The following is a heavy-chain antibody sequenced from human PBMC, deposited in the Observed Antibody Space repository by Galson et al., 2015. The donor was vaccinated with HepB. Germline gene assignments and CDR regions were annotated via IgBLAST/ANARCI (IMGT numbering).Heavy chain of an antibody. CDR2: IKSKTDGGTT. D-gene: IGHD3-10*01. V-gene: IGHV3-15*01. CDR1: GFTFSNAW. CDR3: TTDLPTMVRGVIITEDDNYGMDV. Sequence: SLRLSCAASGFTFSNAWMSWVRQAPGKGLEWVGRIKSKTDGGTTDYAAPVKGRFTISRDDSKNTLYLQMNSLKTEDTAVYYCTTDLPTMVRGVIITEDDNYGMDVWGQGTTVTVSS. J-gene: IGHJ6*02.